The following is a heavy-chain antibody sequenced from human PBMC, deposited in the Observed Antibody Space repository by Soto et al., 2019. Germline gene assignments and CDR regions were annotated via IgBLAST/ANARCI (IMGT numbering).Heavy chain of an antibody. D-gene: IGHD6-19*01. J-gene: IGHJ4*02. CDR3: ARETYNLAVADY. CDR2: ISYDGSSQ. CDR1: GFTFSNYA. Sequence: GGSLRLSCAASGFTFSNYAMHWVRQAPGKGLEWVAVISYDGSSQFYADSVKGRFTISRDNSKNTLYLQMNSLRGEDTAVFYCARETYNLAVADYWGQGTLVTVSS. V-gene: IGHV3-30-3*01.